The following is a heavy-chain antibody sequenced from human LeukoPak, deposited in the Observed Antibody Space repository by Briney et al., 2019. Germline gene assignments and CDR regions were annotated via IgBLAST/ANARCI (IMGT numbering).Heavy chain of an antibody. CDR3: VTVGMTSIWSYLRFDQ. CDR2: ITSNGGST. D-gene: IGHD1-26*01. J-gene: IGHJ4*02. Sequence: PGGSLRLSCSASGFTFSTNCMHWVRQAPGKGLEFVSAITSNGGSTYYADSVKGRFTISRDNSKNTLYLQMSSLRAEDTAVYYCVTVGMTSIWSYLRFDQRGQGTLVSVSS. CDR1: GFTFSTNC. V-gene: IGHV3-64D*08.